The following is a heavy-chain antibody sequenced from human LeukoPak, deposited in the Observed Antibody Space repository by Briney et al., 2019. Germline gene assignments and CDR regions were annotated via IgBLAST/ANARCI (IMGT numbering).Heavy chain of an antibody. CDR3: VSFYETY. CDR2: INSDGSWT. V-gene: IGHV3-74*01. J-gene: IGHJ4*02. Sequence: GGSLRLSCAASGFTFSTYWMHWVRQAPGKGLVWVSHINSDGSWTSYADSVKGRFTISKDNAKNTVYLQMNNLRAEDTAVYYCVSFYETYWGRGTLVTVSS. CDR1: GFTFSTYW. D-gene: IGHD2-2*01.